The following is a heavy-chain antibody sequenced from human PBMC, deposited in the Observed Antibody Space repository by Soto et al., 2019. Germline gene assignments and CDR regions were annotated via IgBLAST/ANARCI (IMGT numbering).Heavy chain of an antibody. V-gene: IGHV1-69*02. CDR1: GGTFSSYT. J-gene: IGHJ2*01. Sequence: SVKVSCKASGGTFSSYTISWVRQAPGQGLEWMGRIIPILGIANYAQKFQGRVTITADKSTSTAYMELSSLRSEDTAVYYCARVVTVVKSFHYWYFDLWGRGTLVTVSS. CDR2: IIPILGIA. D-gene: IGHD2-15*01. CDR3: ARVVTVVKSFHYWYFDL.